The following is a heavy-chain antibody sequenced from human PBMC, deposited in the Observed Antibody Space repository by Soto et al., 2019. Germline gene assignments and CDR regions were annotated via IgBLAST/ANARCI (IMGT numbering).Heavy chain of an antibody. J-gene: IGHJ5*02. V-gene: IGHV1-69*08. Sequence: QVQLVQSGAEVKKPGSSVKVSCKASGGTFSSYTISWVRQAPGQGLEWMGRIIPILGIANYAQKFQGRVTITADKSTSTAYMKLSRLRSEDTAVYYCAREAYGTTENWFDPWGQGTLVTVSS. CDR2: IIPILGIA. D-gene: IGHD1-1*01. CDR3: AREAYGTTENWFDP. CDR1: GGTFSSYT.